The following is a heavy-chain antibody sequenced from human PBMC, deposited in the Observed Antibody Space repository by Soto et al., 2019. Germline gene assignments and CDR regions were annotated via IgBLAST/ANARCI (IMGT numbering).Heavy chain of an antibody. V-gene: IGHV4-34*01. CDR1: GGSFSGYY. D-gene: IGHD3-9*01. J-gene: IGHJ4*02. CDR2: INHSGRT. CDR3: ARGFRHRILTGYYLN. Sequence: PSETLSLTCAVYGGSFSGYYWSWIRQPPGKGLEWIGEINHSGRTNYNPSLKSRVTISVDTSKNQFSLKLNSVTAADTAVYYCARGFRHRILTGYYLNWGQGTLVTVSS.